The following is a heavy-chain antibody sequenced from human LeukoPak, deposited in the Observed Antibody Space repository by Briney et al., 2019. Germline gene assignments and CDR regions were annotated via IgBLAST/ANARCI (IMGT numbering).Heavy chain of an antibody. Sequence: PGGSLRLSCAASGFTFSSYAMSWVRQAPGKGLEWVSAISGSGGSTYYADSVKGRFTISSDNSKNTLYLQMNSLRAEDTAVYYCAKDSKLMYYYDSSGYGWLDYWGQGTLVTVSS. CDR3: AKDSKLMYYYDSSGYGWLDY. D-gene: IGHD3-22*01. CDR2: ISGSGGST. V-gene: IGHV3-23*01. J-gene: IGHJ4*02. CDR1: GFTFSSYA.